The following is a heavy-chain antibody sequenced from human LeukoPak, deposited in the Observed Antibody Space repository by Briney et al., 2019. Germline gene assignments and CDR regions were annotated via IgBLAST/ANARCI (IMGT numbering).Heavy chain of an antibody. Sequence: SETLSLTCTVSGGSISSSSYYWGWIRQPPGKGLEWIGSIYYSGSTYYNPSVKSRVTIFVDTSKNQFSLKLSSVTAADTAVYYCARAVLAYCGGDCPLGGMDVWGQGTTVTVSS. CDR3: ARAVLAYCGGDCPLGGMDV. D-gene: IGHD2-21*02. V-gene: IGHV4-39*07. CDR2: IYYSGST. CDR1: GGSISSSSYY. J-gene: IGHJ6*02.